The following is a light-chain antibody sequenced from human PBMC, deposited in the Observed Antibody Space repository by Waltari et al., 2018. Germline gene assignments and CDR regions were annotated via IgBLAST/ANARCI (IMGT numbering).Light chain of an antibody. CDR2: SDN. CDR1: GSNIGTNR. J-gene: IGLJ2*01. CDR3: AAWDDSLNGVI. V-gene: IGLV1-44*01. Sequence: QSVLTQPPSTSGTPGQRVTISCSASGSNIGTNRVTWYQQLPGTAPKLLIYSDNHRPPGVPDRFSGSKSGTSASLAISGLQSEDEADYYCAAWDDSLNGVIFGGGTKLTVL.